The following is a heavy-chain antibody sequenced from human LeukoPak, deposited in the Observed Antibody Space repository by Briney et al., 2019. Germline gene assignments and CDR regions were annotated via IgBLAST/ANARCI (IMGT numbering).Heavy chain of an antibody. V-gene: IGHV3-48*01. Sequence: PGGSLRLSCAASGFTFSSYSMNWVRQAPGKGLEWVSYISSSSSTIYYADSVKGRFTISRDNAKNSLYLQMNSLRAEDTAVYYCAKDPLWVVVVPAAPDFDYWGQGTLVTVSS. D-gene: IGHD2-2*01. CDR2: ISSSSSTI. CDR3: AKDPLWVVVVPAAPDFDY. CDR1: GFTFSSYS. J-gene: IGHJ4*02.